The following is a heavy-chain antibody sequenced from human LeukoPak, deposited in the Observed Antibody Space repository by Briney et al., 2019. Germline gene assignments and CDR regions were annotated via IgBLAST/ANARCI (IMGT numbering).Heavy chain of an antibody. V-gene: IGHV1-8*01. D-gene: IGHD3-22*01. CDR3: TRGLGSYDSSELTWPMISF. CDR1: GSTFSSYE. J-gene: IGHJ4*01. Sequence: ASVTLSCKASGSTFSSYEITWERQATGQGLEWMGWMNPNSGDTVYAKKFQGRITMTRSTSISTAYMELNSLRSEDTAVYYWTRGLGSYDSSELTWPMISFWGHGTVVTVSS. CDR2: MNPNSGDT.